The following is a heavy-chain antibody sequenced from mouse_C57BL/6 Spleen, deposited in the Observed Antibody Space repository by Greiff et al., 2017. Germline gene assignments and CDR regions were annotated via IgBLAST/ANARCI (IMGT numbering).Heavy chain of an antibody. J-gene: IGHJ2*01. Sequence: QVQLQQPGAELVKPGASVKMSCKASGYTFTSYWITWVKQRPGQGLEWIGDIYPGSGSTNYNEKFKSKATLTVDTSSSTAYMQLSSLTSEDSAVYYCAYYYGTLYYFDYWGQGTTLTASS. CDR3: AYYYGTLYYFDY. D-gene: IGHD1-1*01. CDR2: IYPGSGST. V-gene: IGHV1-55*01. CDR1: GYTFTSYW.